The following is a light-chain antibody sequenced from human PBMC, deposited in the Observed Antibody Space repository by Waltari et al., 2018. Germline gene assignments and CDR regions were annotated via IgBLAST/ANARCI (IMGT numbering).Light chain of an antibody. CDR2: DAS. J-gene: IGKJ1*01. CDR1: QRFTRY. CDR3: QHYVSLPVT. V-gene: IGKV3-20*01. Sequence: EIVLTQSPGTLSLSPGERATLSCRASQRFTRYLAWYQHRPGQAPRLLIYDASTRAAGVADRFSGSGSGTDFSLTIRRLEPEDFAVYYCQHYVSLPVTFGQGTRVEIK.